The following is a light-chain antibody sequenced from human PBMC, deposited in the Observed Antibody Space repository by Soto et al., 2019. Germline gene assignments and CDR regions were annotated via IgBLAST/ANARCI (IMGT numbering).Light chain of an antibody. Sequence: EIVFTHAPSALSFPQLVGGMISFSASQSVSSYLAWYQQKPGQAPRLLIYDASNRATSIPARFSGSGSGTDFTLTIRSLEPEDFAVYYCQQSSNWPPITCGKGKQRANK. CDR1: QSVSSY. CDR3: QQSSNWPPIT. V-gene: IGKV3-11*01. J-gene: IGKJ5*01. CDR2: DAS.